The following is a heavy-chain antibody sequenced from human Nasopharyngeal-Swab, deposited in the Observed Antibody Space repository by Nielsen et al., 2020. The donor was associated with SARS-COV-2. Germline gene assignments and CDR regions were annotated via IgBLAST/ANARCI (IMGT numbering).Heavy chain of an antibody. CDR1: GFTSSSYS. J-gene: IGHJ4*02. V-gene: IGHV3-48*04. D-gene: IGHD6-13*01. CDR3: ARAISAADFDY. CDR2: ISSSSSTI. Sequence: GASLKISRAASGFTSSSYSMNWVRPAPGKGLEWVSYISSSSSTIYYADSVKGRFTTSRDNAKNSLYLQMSSLRAEDTAVYYCARAISAADFDYWGQGTLVTVSS.